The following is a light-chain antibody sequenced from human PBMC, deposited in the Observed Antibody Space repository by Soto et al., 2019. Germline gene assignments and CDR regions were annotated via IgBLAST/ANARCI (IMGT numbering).Light chain of an antibody. CDR2: WAS. CDR1: QSLLYSSNYWNY. CDR3: KEYYSISRP. Sequence: DIVMTQSPDSLAVPLGERATIHCKSSQSLLYSSNYWNYLAWFQQKPGQPPKLLIYWASYRDSGVPDRFSGSGSGTDFTLTISGLQPEDVAIYYCKEYYSISRPFGQGTKVEVK. V-gene: IGKV4-1*01. J-gene: IGKJ1*01.